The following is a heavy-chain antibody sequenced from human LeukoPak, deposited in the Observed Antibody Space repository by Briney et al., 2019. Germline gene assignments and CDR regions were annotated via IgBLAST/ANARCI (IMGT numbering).Heavy chain of an antibody. CDR2: IYYSGST. CDR3: ARLAHYYEDY. D-gene: IGHD3-22*01. Sequence: SETLSLTCTVSGGSISSSSYYWGWIRQPPGKGLEWIGSIYYSGSTYYNPSLKSRVTISVDTSKNQFSLKLSSVTAADTAVYYCARLAHYYEDYWGQGTLVTVSS. CDR1: GGSISSSSYY. V-gene: IGHV4-39*01. J-gene: IGHJ4*02.